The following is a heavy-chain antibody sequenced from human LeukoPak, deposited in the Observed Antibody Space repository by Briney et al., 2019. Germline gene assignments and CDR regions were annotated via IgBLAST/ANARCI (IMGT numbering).Heavy chain of an antibody. Sequence: PGGSLRLSCAASGFTFSSYAMSWVRQAPGKGLEWVSAISGSGGSTYYADSVKGRFTISRDNSKNTLYLQMNSLRAEDTAVYYCAKDETSNGDYPPYYFDHWGQGALVIVSS. V-gene: IGHV3-23*01. J-gene: IGHJ4*02. CDR1: GFTFSSYA. CDR2: ISGSGGST. D-gene: IGHD4-17*01. CDR3: AKDETSNGDYPPYYFDH.